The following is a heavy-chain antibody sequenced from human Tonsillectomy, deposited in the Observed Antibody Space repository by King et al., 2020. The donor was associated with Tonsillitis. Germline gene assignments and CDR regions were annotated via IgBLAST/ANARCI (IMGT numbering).Heavy chain of an antibody. V-gene: IGHV3-48*03. CDR2: ISRSGSTI. CDR1: GFIFNSYA. CDR3: VRDGSDQPHAAFDI. J-gene: IGHJ3*02. Sequence: EVQLVESGGGLVQPGGSLRLSCAASGFIFNSYAMNWVRQAPGKGLEWVSDISRSGSTIWYADSVKGRFTISRDNAKNSLYLQMNSLRAEDTAVYYCVRDGSDQPHAAFDIWGQGTVVTVSS.